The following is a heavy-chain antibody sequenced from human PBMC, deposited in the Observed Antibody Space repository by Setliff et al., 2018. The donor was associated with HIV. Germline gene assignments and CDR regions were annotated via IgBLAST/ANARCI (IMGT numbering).Heavy chain of an antibody. Sequence: PSETLSLTCRVSGGSIRDYYWNWIRQPAGKGLEWIGRIYSDGSTNYNPFLKSRVTMSVDTSKNQFSLKLRSVTAADTAVYYCARDLRGTQSSDYWGQGTMVTVSS. CDR3: ARDLRGTQSSDY. J-gene: IGHJ4*02. CDR2: IYSDGST. CDR1: GGSIRDYY. V-gene: IGHV4-4*07. D-gene: IGHD1-1*01.